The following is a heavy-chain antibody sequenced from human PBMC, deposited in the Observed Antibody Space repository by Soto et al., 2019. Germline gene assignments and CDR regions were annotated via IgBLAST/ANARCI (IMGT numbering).Heavy chain of an antibody. J-gene: IGHJ4*02. CDR3: ARVRGECTSTSCYFDY. CDR2: IYYRGST. Sequence: SETLSLTCTVSGGSISSYYWSWIRQPPGKGLEWIGYIYYRGSTNYNPSLKSRVTISVDTSKSQSSLKLSSVTAADTAVYYCARVRGECTSTSCYFDYWGQGTLVTVSS. D-gene: IGHD2-2*01. CDR1: GGSISSYY. V-gene: IGHV4-59*01.